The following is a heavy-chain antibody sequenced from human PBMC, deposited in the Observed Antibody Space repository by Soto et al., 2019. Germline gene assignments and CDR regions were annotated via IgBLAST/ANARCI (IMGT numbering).Heavy chain of an antibody. D-gene: IGHD5-12*01. CDR3: TRDQNDTREGGYDQFGFDI. CDR2: ISSSSSYI. J-gene: IGHJ3*02. Sequence: EVQLVESGGGLVKPGGSLRLSCTASAFTFSTYTMHWVRQAPGKGLEWVSSISSSSSYIYYADSLKGRFTISRDNAKNSQYLQMNSLRGEDTAVYYCTRDQNDTREGGYDQFGFDIWGQGTMVTVSS. V-gene: IGHV3-21*01. CDR1: AFTFSTYT.